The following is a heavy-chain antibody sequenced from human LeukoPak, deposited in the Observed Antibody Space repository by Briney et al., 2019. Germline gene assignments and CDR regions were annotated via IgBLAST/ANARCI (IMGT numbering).Heavy chain of an antibody. D-gene: IGHD3-22*01. J-gene: IGHJ4*02. Sequence: GGSLRLSCAASGFTFSSYWMSWVRQAPGKGLEWVANIKQDGSEKYYVDSVKGRFTISRQNAKNSVYLQMNSLRAEGTAVYYCARARLKDYYDSSGYFFDYWGQG. CDR2: IKQDGSEK. CDR3: ARARLKDYYDSSGYFFDY. V-gene: IGHV3-7*01. CDR1: GFTFSSYW.